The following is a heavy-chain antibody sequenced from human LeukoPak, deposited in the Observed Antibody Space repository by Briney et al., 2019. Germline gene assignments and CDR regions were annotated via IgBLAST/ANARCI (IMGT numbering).Heavy chain of an antibody. D-gene: IGHD1-14*01. CDR1: GYTFTSYD. CDR3: AKNAGRAVYSFYYYGMDV. V-gene: IGHV1-8*01. CDR2: MNPNSGNT. J-gene: IGHJ6*02. Sequence: ASVKVSCKASGYTFTSYDINWVRQATGQGLEWMGWMNPNSGNTGYAQKFQGRVTMTRNTSISTAYMELSSLRSEDTAVYYCAKNAGRAVYSFYYYGMDVWGQGTTVTVSS.